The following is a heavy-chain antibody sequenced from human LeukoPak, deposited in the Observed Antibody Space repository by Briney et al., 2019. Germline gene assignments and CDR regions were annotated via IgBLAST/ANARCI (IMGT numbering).Heavy chain of an antibody. CDR3: TRQWFGELFSVFDY. J-gene: IGHJ4*02. Sequence: SETLSLTCTVSHFISSDYWSWIRQPPGKGLEWIGYISYSGSTHYNPSLKSRLTISIDTSKTQSSLKLTSVTAADTAVYYCTRQWFGELFSVFDYWGQGSLVTVSS. V-gene: IGHV4-59*08. CDR2: ISYSGST. D-gene: IGHD3-10*01. CDR1: HFISSDY.